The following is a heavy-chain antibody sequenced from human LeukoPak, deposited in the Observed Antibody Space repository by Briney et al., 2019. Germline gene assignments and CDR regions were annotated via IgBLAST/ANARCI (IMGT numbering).Heavy chain of an antibody. J-gene: IGHJ3*02. CDR2: INHSGST. CDR3: ALTLGHDAFDI. V-gene: IGHV4-34*01. D-gene: IGHD3-10*01. CDR1: GESCRGYY. Sequence: SETLSLTCAVYGESCRGYYWSCIREPPGKGLEWIGHINHSGSTNYNPSLKSRVTISVDTSKNQFSLKLSSVTAADTAVYYCALTLGHDAFDIWGQGTMVTVSS.